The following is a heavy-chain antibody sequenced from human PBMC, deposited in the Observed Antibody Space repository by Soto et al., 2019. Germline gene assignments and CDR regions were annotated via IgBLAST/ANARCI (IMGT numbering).Heavy chain of an antibody. CDR1: GFTFSSYG. Sequence: PGGSLRLSCAASGFTFSSYGMHWVRQAPGKGLEWVAVIWYDGSNKYYADSVKGRFTISRDNSKNTLYLQMNSLRAEDTAVYYCARAGIAVAGGENYYFDYWGQGTLVTVSS. J-gene: IGHJ4*02. V-gene: IGHV3-33*01. D-gene: IGHD6-19*01. CDR3: ARAGIAVAGGENYYFDY. CDR2: IWYDGSNK.